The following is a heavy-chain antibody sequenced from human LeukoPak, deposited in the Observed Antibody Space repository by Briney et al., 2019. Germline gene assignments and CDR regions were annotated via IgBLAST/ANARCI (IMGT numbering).Heavy chain of an antibody. CDR3: STSPSWGV. D-gene: IGHD3-16*01. Sequence: PGGSLRLSCEAYGGLTVSTNYMTWVRQAPGKGLEWVSLLHSGGTTQYAASVMGRFTTYRDNSKNTLYLQMNSLRVDDTAVYYCSTSPSWGVWGKGTMVTVSS. CDR2: LHSGGTT. V-gene: IGHV3-53*01. J-gene: IGHJ6*04. CDR1: GLTVSTNY.